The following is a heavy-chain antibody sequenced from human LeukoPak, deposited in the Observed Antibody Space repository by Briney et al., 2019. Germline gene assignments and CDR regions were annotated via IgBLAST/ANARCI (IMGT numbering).Heavy chain of an antibody. CDR2: IIPILGIA. D-gene: IGHD6-13*01. CDR3: ARVGTGYSSSSTLDV. Sequence: SVKVSCKASGGTFSSYAISWVRQAPGQGLEWMGRIIPILGIANYAQKFQGRVTITADKSTGTAYMELSSLRSEDTAVYYCARVGTGYSSSSTLDVWGQGTTVTVSS. CDR1: GGTFSSYA. V-gene: IGHV1-69*04. J-gene: IGHJ6*02.